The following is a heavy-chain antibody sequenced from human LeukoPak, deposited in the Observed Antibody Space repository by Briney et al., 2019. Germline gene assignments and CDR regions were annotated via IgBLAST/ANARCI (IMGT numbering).Heavy chain of an antibody. CDR1: GVSISSYY. CDR2: VFYSGST. J-gene: IGHJ5*02. D-gene: IGHD2-2*01. V-gene: IGHV4-59*12. Sequence: SESLSLTCTVSGVSISSYYWSWIRQPPGKGLEWIGFVFYSGSTNYNPSLKSRVTMSVDTSKNQFSLKLSSVTAADPAVYYCARVGDIVVVPAAPYWFDPWGQGTLVTVSS. CDR3: ARVGDIVVVPAAPYWFDP.